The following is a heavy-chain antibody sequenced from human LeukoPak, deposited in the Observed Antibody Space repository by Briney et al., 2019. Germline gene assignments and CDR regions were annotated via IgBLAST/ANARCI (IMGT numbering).Heavy chain of an antibody. CDR2: ISAYNGNT. CDR3: ARDRMIVVVIGLGHDAFDI. D-gene: IGHD3-22*01. J-gene: IGHJ3*02. V-gene: IGHV1-18*01. Sequence: GASVKVSCKASGYTFTSYGISWVRQAPGQGLEWMGWISAYNGNTNYAQKLQGRVTMTTDTSTSTAYMELRSLRSDDTAVYYCARDRMIVVVIGLGHDAFDIWGQGTMVTVSS. CDR1: GYTFTSYG.